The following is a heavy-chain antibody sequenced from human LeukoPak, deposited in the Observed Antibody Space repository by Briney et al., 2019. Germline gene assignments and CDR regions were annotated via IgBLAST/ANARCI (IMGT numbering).Heavy chain of an antibody. J-gene: IGHJ6*02. CDR1: GYSFTSYW. V-gene: IGHV5-51*01. D-gene: IGHD1-26*01. CDR2: IYPGDSDT. Sequence: GESLKISCKGSGYSFTSYWIGWVRQMPGKGLEWMGIIYPGDSDTRYSPSFQGQVTISADKSINTAYLQWSSLKASDTAMYYCARRVRGSYSVEGMDVWGQGTTVTVSS. CDR3: ARRVRGSYSVEGMDV.